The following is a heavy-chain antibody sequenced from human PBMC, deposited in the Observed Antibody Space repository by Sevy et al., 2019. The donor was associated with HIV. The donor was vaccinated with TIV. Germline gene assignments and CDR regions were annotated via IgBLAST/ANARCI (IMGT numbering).Heavy chain of an antibody. V-gene: IGHV3-49*03. D-gene: IGHD4-17*01. Sequence: GGSLRLSCIGSGFTFGDYGVSWFRQAPGKGLEWVGFMRSKTYGGTIEYAASVKGRFTMSRDDSKSIAYLQMNSLKIADTAVYYCSRGLGSYGDYFTPWGQGTLVTVSS. CDR3: SRGLGSYGDYFTP. CDR1: GFTFGDYG. J-gene: IGHJ4*02. CDR2: MRSKTYGGTI.